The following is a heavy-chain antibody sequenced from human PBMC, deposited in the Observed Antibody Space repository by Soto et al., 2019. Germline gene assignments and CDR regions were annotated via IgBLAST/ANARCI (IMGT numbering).Heavy chain of an antibody. D-gene: IGHD5-18*01. CDR3: ARSTRGFSDGKIDY. CDR2: ITTSSESK. V-gene: IGHV3-21*01. CDR1: GFTFSSHS. Sequence: GGSLRLSCAVSGFTFSSHSMNWVRQAPGKGLEWVSSITTSSESKYYTDSVKGRFTLSRDNAKNTLYLQMNSPRAEDTAVYYCARSTRGFSDGKIDYWGRGTLVTVSS. J-gene: IGHJ4*02.